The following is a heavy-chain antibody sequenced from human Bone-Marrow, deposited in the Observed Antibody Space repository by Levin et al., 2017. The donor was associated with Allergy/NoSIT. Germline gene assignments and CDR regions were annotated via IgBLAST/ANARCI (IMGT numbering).Heavy chain of an antibody. D-gene: IGHD3-22*01. Sequence: SETLSLTCSVSGDSFSSSYWTWIRQPPGKTLEWIGYIYYNGSANYNPSFKSRVAISLDTSTNQFSLKLTSVTAAATAVYYCARAQSGYYASSGYSNFYYYFGMGVWGLGTTVTVSS. J-gene: IGHJ6*02. CDR2: IYYNGSA. V-gene: IGHV4-59*01. CDR3: ARAQSGYYASSGYSNFYYYFGMGV. CDR1: GDSFSSSY.